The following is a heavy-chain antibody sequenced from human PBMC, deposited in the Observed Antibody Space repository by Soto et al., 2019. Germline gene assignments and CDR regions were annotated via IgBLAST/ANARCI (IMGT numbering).Heavy chain of an antibody. J-gene: IGHJ3*02. D-gene: IGHD3-9*01. CDR3: ASDLRYDILTGFVPPGPNDAFDI. Sequence: AASVKVSCKASGGTFSSYAISWVRQAPGQGLEWMGGIIPIFGTANYAQKFQGRVTITADESTSTAYMELSSLRSEATDVYYCASDLRYDILTGFVPPGPNDAFDIWGQGTMVTVSS. CDR2: IIPIFGTA. V-gene: IGHV1-69*13. CDR1: GGTFSSYA.